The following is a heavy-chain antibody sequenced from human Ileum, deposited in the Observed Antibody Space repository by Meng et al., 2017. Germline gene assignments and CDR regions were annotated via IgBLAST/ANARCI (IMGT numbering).Heavy chain of an antibody. V-gene: IGHV4-39*01. CDR3: ARHGPWGCRSGCLDS. Sequence: QLQLQQSGPGLVKPSGTLSLTCTVSGGSVSFGNSFWGWIRQPPGKGLVWIGTIYYSGTTYCNTSLKSRVTMSVDTSKNQFSLNMHSVTAADTAVYYCARHGPWGCRSGCLDSWGQGTLVTVSS. J-gene: IGHJ4*02. CDR2: IYYSGTT. D-gene: IGHD3-16*01. CDR1: GGSVSFGNSF.